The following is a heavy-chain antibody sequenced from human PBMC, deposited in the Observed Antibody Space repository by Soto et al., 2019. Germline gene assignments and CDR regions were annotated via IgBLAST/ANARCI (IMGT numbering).Heavy chain of an antibody. Sequence: GGSLRLSCAASGFTFSDYYMSWIRQAPGKGLEWVSYISSSGSTIYYADSVKGRFTISRDNAKNSLYLQMNSLRAEDTAVYYCARDLGYCSGGSCYQPGYYYYYMDVWGKGTTVTVSS. D-gene: IGHD2-15*01. V-gene: IGHV3-11*01. CDR2: ISSSGSTI. CDR3: ARDLGYCSGGSCYQPGYYYYYMDV. CDR1: GFTFSDYY. J-gene: IGHJ6*03.